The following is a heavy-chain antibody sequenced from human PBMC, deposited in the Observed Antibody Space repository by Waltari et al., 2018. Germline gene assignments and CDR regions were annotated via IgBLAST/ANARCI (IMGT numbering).Heavy chain of an antibody. J-gene: IGHJ3*02. CDR2: INHSGST. CDR3: ARGRSTMIVMDI. CDR1: GGSFSGYY. Sequence: QVQLQQWGAGLLKPSETLSLTCAVCGGSFSGYYWSWIRQPPGKGLEWIGEINHSGSTNYNPSLKSRVTISVDTSKNQFSLKLSSVTAADTAVYYCARGRSTMIVMDIWGQGTMVTVSS. V-gene: IGHV4-34*01. D-gene: IGHD3-22*01.